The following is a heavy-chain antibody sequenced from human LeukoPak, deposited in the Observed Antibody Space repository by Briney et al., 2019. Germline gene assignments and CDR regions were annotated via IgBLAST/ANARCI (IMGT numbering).Heavy chain of an antibody. CDR1: GGSFSGYY. V-gene: IGHV4-34*01. J-gene: IGHJ4*02. CDR2: INHSGST. D-gene: IGHD3-10*01. CDR3: ATSKPSYGSGSYYGY. Sequence: SETLSLTCAVYGGSFSGYYWSWIRQPPGKGLEWIGEINHSGSTNYNPSLKSRVTISVDTSKNQFSLKLSSVTAADTAVYYCATSKPSYGSGSYYGYWGQGTLVTVSS.